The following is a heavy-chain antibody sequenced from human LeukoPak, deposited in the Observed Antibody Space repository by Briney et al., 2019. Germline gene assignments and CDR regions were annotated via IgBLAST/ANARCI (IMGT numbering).Heavy chain of an antibody. D-gene: IGHD3-22*01. CDR3: ARDTPAFERNYYDSSGYYYLAWFDP. Sequence: EASVKVSCKASGGTFSSYAISWVRQAPGQGLEWMGGIIPIFGTANYAQKFQGRVTITADKSTSTAYMELSSLRSEDTAVYYCARDTPAFERNYYDSSGYYYLAWFDPWGQGTLVTVSS. V-gene: IGHV1-69*06. J-gene: IGHJ5*02. CDR2: IIPIFGTA. CDR1: GGTFSSYA.